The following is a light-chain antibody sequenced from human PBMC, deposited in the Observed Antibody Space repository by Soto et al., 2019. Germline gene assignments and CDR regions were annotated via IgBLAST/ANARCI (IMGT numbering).Light chain of an antibody. V-gene: IGLV2-23*01. CDR1: SSDVGSYNL. CDR2: EDN. CDR3: CSYAGSSTPYV. Sequence: QSVLTQPASVSGSPGQSITISCTGTSSDVGSYNLVSWYQQHPGKAPKLMIYEDNDRPSGVSHRFSGSKSGNTASLTISGLQAEDEADYFCCSYAGSSTPYVFGTGTKLTVL. J-gene: IGLJ1*01.